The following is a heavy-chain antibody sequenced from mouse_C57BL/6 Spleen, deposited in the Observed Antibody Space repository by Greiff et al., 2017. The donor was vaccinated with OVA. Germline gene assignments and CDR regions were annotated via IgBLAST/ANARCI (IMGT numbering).Heavy chain of an antibody. V-gene: IGHV1-69*01. J-gene: IGHJ2*01. CDR3: ARWATLYYFDY. D-gene: IGHD6-1*01. CDR1: GYTFTSYW. Sequence: QVQLQQPGAELVMPGASVKLSCKASGYTFTSYWMHWVKQRPGQGLEWIGEIDPSDSYTNYNQKFKGKSTVTVDKSSSTAYMQLSSLTSEDSAVYYCARWATLYYFDYWGQGTTLTVSS. CDR2: IDPSDSYT.